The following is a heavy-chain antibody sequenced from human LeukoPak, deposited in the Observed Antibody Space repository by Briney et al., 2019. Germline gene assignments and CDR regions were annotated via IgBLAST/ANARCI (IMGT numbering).Heavy chain of an antibody. V-gene: IGHV3-49*03. CDR2: IRGKAYGCTP. CDR3: AKTLAFCGSGGYRPADS. D-gene: IGHD2-21*02. J-gene: IGHJ4*02. CDR1: GFIFGDYG. Sequence: PGGSLRLSCIASGFIFGDYGVSWFRQAPGRGLEWVTFIRGKAYGCTPEYAASVKDRFSISRDDSKGIAYLQMNSLKIEDTGVYYCAKTLAFCGSGGYRPADSWGQGTLVTVSS.